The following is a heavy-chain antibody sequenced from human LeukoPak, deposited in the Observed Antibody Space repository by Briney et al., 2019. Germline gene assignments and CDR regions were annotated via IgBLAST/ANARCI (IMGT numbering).Heavy chain of an antibody. D-gene: IGHD6-19*01. CDR2: INHSGST. J-gene: IGHJ4*02. CDR1: GGSFSGYY. Sequence: SETLSLTCAVYGGSFSGYYWSWIRQPPGKGLEWIGEINHSGSTNYNPSLKSRVTISVDTSKNQFSLKLSSATAADTAVYYCARANSSGWYRGLLDYWGQGTLVTVSS. CDR3: ARANSSGWYRGLLDY. V-gene: IGHV4-34*01.